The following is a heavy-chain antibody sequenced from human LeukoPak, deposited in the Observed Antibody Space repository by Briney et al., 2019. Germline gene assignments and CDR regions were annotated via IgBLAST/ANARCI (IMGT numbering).Heavy chain of an antibody. CDR3: ARELFSSSSSYYYGLDV. J-gene: IGHJ6*01. D-gene: IGHD6-6*01. CDR1: GYSISGYY. Sequence: SETLSLTCPVSGYSISGYYWSWIRQPPGKGLEWIGYIYYSGSTNYAPSLKSRATISVDTSKDQFSLKLSSVTAADTAVYYCARELFSSSSSYYYGLDVWGQGTTVTVSS. CDR2: IYYSGST. V-gene: IGHV4-59*01.